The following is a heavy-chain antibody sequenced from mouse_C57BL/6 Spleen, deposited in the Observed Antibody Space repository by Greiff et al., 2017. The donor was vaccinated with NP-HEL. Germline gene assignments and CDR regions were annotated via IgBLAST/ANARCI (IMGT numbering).Heavy chain of an antibody. CDR2: IYPGDGDT. CDR3: ARRIYGSSYGYFDD. V-gene: IGHV1-82*01. CDR1: GYAFSSSW. D-gene: IGHD1-1*01. Sequence: QVQLQQSGPELVKPGASVKISCKASGYAFSSSWMNWVKQRPGKGLEWIGRIYPGDGDTNYNGKFKGKATLTADNSSSTAYMQLSSLTSEDSAVYFVARRIYGSSYGYFDDWGKGTTVTVSS. J-gene: IGHJ1*03.